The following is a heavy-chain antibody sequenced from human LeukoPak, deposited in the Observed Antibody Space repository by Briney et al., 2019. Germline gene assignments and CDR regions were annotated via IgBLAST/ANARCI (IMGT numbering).Heavy chain of an antibody. Sequence: ASVKVSCKASGYTFTSYDINWVRQATGQGLEWMGWMNPNRGNTGYAQKFQGRVTMTRNTSISTAYMELSSLRSEDTAVYYCARTTVSTYYYYGMDVWGQGATVTVSS. D-gene: IGHD4-11*01. CDR2: MNPNRGNT. J-gene: IGHJ6*02. CDR1: GYTFTSYD. CDR3: ARTTVSTYYYYGMDV. V-gene: IGHV1-8*01.